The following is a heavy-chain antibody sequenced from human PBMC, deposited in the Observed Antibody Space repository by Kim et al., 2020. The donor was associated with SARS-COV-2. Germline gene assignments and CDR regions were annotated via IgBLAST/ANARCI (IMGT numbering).Heavy chain of an antibody. CDR3: ARDGGTYQFDN. CDR1: GFTFSGAG. J-gene: IGHJ4*02. D-gene: IGHD1-1*01. Sequence: GGSLRLSCAASGFTFSGAGMHWVRQAPGKGLEWVAVIWYDGSKTDYVDSVKGRFTISRDNSKNTLYLQMNSLRVEDTAVYHCARDGGTYQFDNWGQGTLVTVSS. V-gene: IGHV3-33*01. CDR2: IWYDGSKT.